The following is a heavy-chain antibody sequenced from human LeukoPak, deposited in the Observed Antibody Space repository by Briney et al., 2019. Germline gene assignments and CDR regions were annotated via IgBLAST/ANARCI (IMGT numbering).Heavy chain of an antibody. V-gene: IGHV4-30-2*01. D-gene: IGHD3-16*01. CDR1: GGPISSGGYS. CDR2: IYHSGST. J-gene: IGHJ4*02. Sequence: SETLSLTCTVSGGPISSGGYSWSWIRQPPGKGLEWIGYIYHSGSTYYNPSLKSRVTISVDRSKNQFSLKLSSVTAADTAVYYCARVGDWYYFDYWGQGTLVTVSS. CDR3: ARVGDWYYFDY.